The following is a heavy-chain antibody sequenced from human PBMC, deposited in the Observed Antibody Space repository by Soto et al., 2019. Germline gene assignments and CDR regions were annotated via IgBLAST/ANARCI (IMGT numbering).Heavy chain of an antibody. CDR2: TYYRSKWYN. D-gene: IGHD5-12*01. Sequence: SQTLSLTCAISGDSVSSNSAAWNWIRQSPSRGLEWLGRTYYRSKWYNDYAVSVKSRITINPDTSKNTLYLQMNSLRADDTAVYYCARDGLGWLRSPIGNWFDPWGQGTLVTVSS. CDR3: ARDGLGWLRSPIGNWFDP. J-gene: IGHJ5*02. CDR1: GDSVSSNSAA. V-gene: IGHV6-1*01.